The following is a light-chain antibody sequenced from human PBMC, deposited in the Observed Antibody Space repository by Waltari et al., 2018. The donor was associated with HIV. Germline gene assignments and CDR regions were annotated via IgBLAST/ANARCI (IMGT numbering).Light chain of an antibody. Sequence: DIQMTQSPSSLSASVGGRVTISCRASHDISKYLAWFQQKPGKAPRSLVYAASSLQTGVPARFSGSGSGTDFTLTISSLQPEDFATYYCQQYDSLPITFGQGTRLDIK. CDR3: QQYDSLPIT. CDR1: HDISKY. V-gene: IGKV1-16*01. J-gene: IGKJ5*01. CDR2: AAS.